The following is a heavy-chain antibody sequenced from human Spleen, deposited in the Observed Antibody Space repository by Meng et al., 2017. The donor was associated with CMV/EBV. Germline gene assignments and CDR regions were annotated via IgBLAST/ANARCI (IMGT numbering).Heavy chain of an antibody. Sequence: ASVKVSCKTSGYTFTAYYMHWVRQAPGQGLEWMGWINPNSGDTHYAQRFQGRVTMTRDTSISMFHMEMSGLTYDDTAIYYCAREGYSAFDHWGQGTLVTV. CDR3: AREGYSAFDH. J-gene: IGHJ4*02. CDR2: INPNSGDT. CDR1: GYTFTAYY. V-gene: IGHV1-2*02. D-gene: IGHD3-16*02.